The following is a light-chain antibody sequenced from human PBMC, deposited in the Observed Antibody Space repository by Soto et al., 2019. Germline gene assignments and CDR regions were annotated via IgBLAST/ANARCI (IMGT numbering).Light chain of an antibody. CDR1: SSNIGDNA. CDR2: YDD. Sequence: QSVLTQPPSVSEAPRQRVTISCSGSSSNIGDNAVNWYQQLPGKAPKLLIYYDDMLPSGVSDRFSGSKSGTSASLAISGLQSEDEADYYCAAWDDSLKAVLFGGGTKLTVL. V-gene: IGLV1-36*01. J-gene: IGLJ2*01. CDR3: AAWDDSLKAVL.